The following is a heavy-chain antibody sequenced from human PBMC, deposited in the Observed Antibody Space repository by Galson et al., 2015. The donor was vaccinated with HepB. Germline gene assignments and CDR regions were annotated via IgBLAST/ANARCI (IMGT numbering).Heavy chain of an antibody. J-gene: IGHJ4*02. CDR1: GFTFSSYG. Sequence: SLRLSCAASGFTFSSYGMHWVRQAPGKGLEWVAVISYDGSNKYYADSVKGRFTISRDNSKNTLYLQMNSLRAEDTAVYYCAKDAGDSSGPSAGYWGQGTLVTVSS. V-gene: IGHV3-30*18. D-gene: IGHD3-22*01. CDR2: ISYDGSNK. CDR3: AKDAGDSSGPSAGY.